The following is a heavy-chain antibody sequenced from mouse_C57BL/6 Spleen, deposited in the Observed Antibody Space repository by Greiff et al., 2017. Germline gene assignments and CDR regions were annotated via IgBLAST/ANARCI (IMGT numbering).Heavy chain of an antibody. CDR3: AYSNYVFYAMDY. J-gene: IGHJ4*01. V-gene: IGHV1-9*01. CDR2: ILPGSGNT. D-gene: IGHD2-5*01. Sequence: VQLQQSGAELMKPGASVKLSCKATGYTFTGYWIEWVKQRPGHGLEWIGEILPGSGNTNYNEKFKGKATFTAVTSSNTAYMQLSSLTTEDSAIYYCAYSNYVFYAMDYWGQGTSVTVSS. CDR1: GYTFTGYW.